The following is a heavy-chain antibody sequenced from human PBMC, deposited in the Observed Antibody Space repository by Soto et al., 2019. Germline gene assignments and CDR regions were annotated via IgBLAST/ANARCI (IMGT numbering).Heavy chain of an antibody. J-gene: IGHJ4*02. V-gene: IGHV3-11*01. Sequence: GGSLRLSCAASGYTFSDYYLSWIRQAPGKGLEWISYIDTSSTKIYYADSVRGRFTISRDNGKNSLFLEMNNLRVEDTAVYFCARDQGAVALWGQGTLVTVSS. CDR1: GYTFSDYY. CDR3: ARDQGAVAL. CDR2: IDTSSTKI. D-gene: IGHD6-19*01.